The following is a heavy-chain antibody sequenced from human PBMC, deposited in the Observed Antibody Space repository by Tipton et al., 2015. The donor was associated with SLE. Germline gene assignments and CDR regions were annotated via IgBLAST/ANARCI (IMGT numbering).Heavy chain of an antibody. V-gene: IGHV3-23*01. CDR3: ATEVRFGVVIYFEH. CDR2: IGGGDDT. Sequence: SLRLSCAASGFTFSNYAMSWVRQAPGKGPEWVSSIGGGDDTYYADSVKGRFTISRGNSQNTLYLQMNSLRVEDTAVYYCATEVRFGVVIYFEHWGQGTLVTVPS. J-gene: IGHJ4*02. D-gene: IGHD3-3*01. CDR1: GFTFSNYA.